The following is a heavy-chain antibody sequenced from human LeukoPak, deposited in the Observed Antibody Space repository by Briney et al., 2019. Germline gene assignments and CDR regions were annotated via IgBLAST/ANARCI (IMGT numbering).Heavy chain of an antibody. V-gene: IGHV1-8*01. D-gene: IGHD4-23*01. CDR3: ARVIVTTVVTPGHCHGYYGMDV. J-gene: IGHJ6*02. Sequence: ASVKVSCKASGYTFTSYDINWVRQATGQGLEWMGWMNPNSGNTGYAQKFQGRVTMTRNTSISTAYMELSSLRSEDTAVYYCARVIVTTVVTPGHCHGYYGMDVWGQGTTVTVSS. CDR2: MNPNSGNT. CDR1: GYTFTSYD.